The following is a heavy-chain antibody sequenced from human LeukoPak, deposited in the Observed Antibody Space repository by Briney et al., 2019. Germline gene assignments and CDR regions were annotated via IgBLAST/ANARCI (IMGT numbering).Heavy chain of an antibody. CDR2: INHSGST. CDR1: GGPNRSGSYY. J-gene: IGHJ6*03. D-gene: IGHD3-22*01. CDR3: ARCDYDSSGYYLSGYYYYMDV. Sequence: SKTPSLHRNFSGGPNRSGSYYWNWIRQPPGKGLEWIGEINHSGSTNYNPSLQSRVTISVDTSKNQFSLKLSSVTAADTAVYYCARCDYDSSGYYLSGYYYYMDVWGKGTTVTVSS. V-gene: IGHV4-39*07.